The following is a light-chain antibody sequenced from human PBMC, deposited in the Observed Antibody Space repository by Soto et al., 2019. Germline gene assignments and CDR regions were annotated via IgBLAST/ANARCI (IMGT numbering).Light chain of an antibody. V-gene: IGKV1-5*03. J-gene: IGKJ1*01. Sequence: DLQMTQSPSTLSASVGDRVTITCRASQTISNYLTWYQQRPGKAPKLLIYRSSILQNGVPSRFSSSGSGTEFTLTISSLQPDDFATYYCQQYYIYATFGQGTRVEI. CDR1: QTISNY. CDR2: RSS. CDR3: QQYYIYAT.